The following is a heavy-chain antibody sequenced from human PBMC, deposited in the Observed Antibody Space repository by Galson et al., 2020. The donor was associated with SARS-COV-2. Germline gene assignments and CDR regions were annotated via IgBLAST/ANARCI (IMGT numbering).Heavy chain of an antibody. Sequence: GGSLRLSCAASGFTLTSHDMHWVRQVTGKGLEWVSAIGTRADTYYADSVKGRFTVSRESAKNFLYLQMNGLRAGDTAVYYCARGGSLYCGGACYPAGGDPSHYNVTDVWGRGTTVTVSS. CDR2: IGTRADT. J-gene: IGHJ6*02. CDR1: GFTLTSHD. D-gene: IGHD2-21*02. CDR3: ARGGSLYCGGACYPAGGDPSHYNVTDV. V-gene: IGHV3-13*01.